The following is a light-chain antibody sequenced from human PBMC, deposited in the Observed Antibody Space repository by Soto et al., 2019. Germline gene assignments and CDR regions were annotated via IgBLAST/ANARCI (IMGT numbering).Light chain of an antibody. J-gene: IGLJ3*02. V-gene: IGLV2-23*02. Sequence: QSVLTQPASVSGSPGQSITISCTGTSSDVGSYNLVSWYQQHPGKAPKRMIYEVSKRPSGVSNRFSGSKSGNTASLTISGLQAEDEADYYCCSYAGSSTFWVFGGGTKLTVL. CDR3: CSYAGSSTFWV. CDR1: SSDVGSYNL. CDR2: EVS.